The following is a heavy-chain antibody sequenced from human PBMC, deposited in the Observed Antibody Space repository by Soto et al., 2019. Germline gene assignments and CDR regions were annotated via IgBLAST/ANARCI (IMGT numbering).Heavy chain of an antibody. CDR2: ISTHSGDT. J-gene: IGHJ5*02. CDR1: GSTFFTYD. CDR3: ARHHGPTTSENGFDP. D-gene: IGHD5-12*01. Sequence: QVHLVQSGVEVKTPGASVKVSCQASGSTFFTYDISWVRQAPGQGLEWMGWISTHSGDTKYAQKFQGRVTMTTDTSTTTAYLELRSLRSDDTAVYYCARHHGPTTSENGFDPWGQGTLVTVSS. V-gene: IGHV1-18*01.